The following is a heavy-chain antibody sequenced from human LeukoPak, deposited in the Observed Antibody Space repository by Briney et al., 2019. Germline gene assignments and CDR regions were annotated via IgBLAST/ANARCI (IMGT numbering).Heavy chain of an antibody. CDR1: GYTFTSYG. CDR3: ARHPSNYFDSSGYFGCFDP. CDR2: INPSVGST. J-gene: IGHJ5*02. Sequence: ASVKVSCKASGYTFTSYGISWVRQAPGQGLEWMGIINPSVGSTSYAQKFQGRVSMTRDTSTSTFYMELSSLRSEDTAVYYCARHPSNYFDSSGYFGCFDPWGQGTLVTVSS. D-gene: IGHD3-22*01. V-gene: IGHV1-46*01.